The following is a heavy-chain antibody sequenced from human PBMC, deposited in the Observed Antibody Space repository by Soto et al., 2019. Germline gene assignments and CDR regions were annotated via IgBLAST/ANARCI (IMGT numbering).Heavy chain of an antibody. CDR2: IWYDGSNK. CDR1: GFTFSSYG. CDR3: ARERYCSSTSCSNDAFDI. V-gene: IGHV3-33*01. J-gene: IGHJ3*02. Sequence: ESGGGVVQPGRSLRLSCAASGFTFSSYGMHWVRQAPGKGLEWVAVIWYDGSNKYYADSVKGRFTISRDNSKNTLYLQMNSLRAEDTAVYYCARERYCSSTSCSNDAFDIWGQGTMVTVSS. D-gene: IGHD2-2*01.